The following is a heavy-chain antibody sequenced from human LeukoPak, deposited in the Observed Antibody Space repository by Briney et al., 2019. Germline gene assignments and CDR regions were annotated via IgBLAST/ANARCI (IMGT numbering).Heavy chain of an antibody. CDR2: ISCSSNYI. CDR3: AKSGLNRFDY. J-gene: IGHJ4*02. D-gene: IGHD2-15*01. CDR1: GFTFSSYS. V-gene: IGHV3-21*04. Sequence: GGSLRLSCAASGFTFSSYSMNWVRQAPGKGLEWVSSISCSSNYIYYADSMKGRFTISRDNAKNSLYLQMNSLRAEDTAIYYCAKSGLNRFDYWGQGTLVTVSS.